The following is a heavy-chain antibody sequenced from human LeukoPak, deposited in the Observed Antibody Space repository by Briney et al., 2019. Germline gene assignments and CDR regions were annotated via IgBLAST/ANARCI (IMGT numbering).Heavy chain of an antibody. J-gene: IGHJ3*02. CDR1: GFTFSRYW. D-gene: IGHD2-8*01. Sequence: GGSLRLSCAASGFTFSRYWMTWVRQAPGKGLAWVANIKQDGSAKYYMDSVKGRFTISRDNAKSSLYLQMNSLGVEDTAVYYCARVNPLMAPGAVDIWGQGTKVAVSS. CDR2: IKQDGSAK. V-gene: IGHV3-7*01. CDR3: ARVNPLMAPGAVDI.